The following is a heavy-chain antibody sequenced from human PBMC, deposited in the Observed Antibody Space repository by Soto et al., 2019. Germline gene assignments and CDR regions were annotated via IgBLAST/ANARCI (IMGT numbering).Heavy chain of an antibody. CDR3: ARVVHGSGRLWRVYYYYMDV. CDR1: GFTFSDYY. Sequence: GGSLRLSCAASGFTFSDYYMSWIRQAPGKGLEWVSYISSSGSTIYYADSVKGRFTISRDNAKNSLYLQMNSLRAEDTAVYYCARVVHGSGRLWRVYYYYMDVWGKGTTVTVSS. CDR2: ISSSGSTI. J-gene: IGHJ6*03. V-gene: IGHV3-11*01. D-gene: IGHD3-10*01.